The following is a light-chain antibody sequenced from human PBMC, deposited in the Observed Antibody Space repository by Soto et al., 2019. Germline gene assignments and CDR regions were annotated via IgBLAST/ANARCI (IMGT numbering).Light chain of an antibody. J-gene: IGLJ3*02. CDR1: SSDVGGYNY. CDR2: EVN. Sequence: QSVLTQPPSASGSPGQSVAISCTGTSSDVGGYNYVSWYQQHPGKAPKLMIYEVNKRPSGVPDRFSGSKSGTSASLAITGLQAEDEADYYCQSYDSSLSGLWVFGGGTKLTVL. CDR3: QSYDSSLSGLWV. V-gene: IGLV2-8*01.